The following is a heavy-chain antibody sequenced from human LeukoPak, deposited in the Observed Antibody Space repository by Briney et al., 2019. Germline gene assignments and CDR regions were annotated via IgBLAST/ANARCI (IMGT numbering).Heavy chain of an antibody. V-gene: IGHV4-30-2*01. J-gene: IGHJ4*02. D-gene: IGHD3-3*01. CDR1: GGSISSGGYY. CDR3: ASRRYYDFWRHY. Sequence: SQTLSLTCTVSGGSISSGGYYWSWIRQPPGKGLEWIGYIYHSGSTYYNPSLKSRVTISVDRSKNQFSLKLSSVTAADTAVYYCASRRYYDFWRHYWGQGTLVTVSS. CDR2: IYHSGST.